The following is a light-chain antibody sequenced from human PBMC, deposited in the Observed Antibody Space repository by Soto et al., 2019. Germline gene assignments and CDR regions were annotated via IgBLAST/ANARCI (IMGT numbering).Light chain of an antibody. CDR2: GAS. CDR3: QQYGSSPKT. J-gene: IGKJ1*01. V-gene: IGKV3-20*01. Sequence: LSISAVAVSLSQRERATLSCSASQHIRSNYLAWYQHKPGQAPRLLIYGASSRATGIPDRFSGSGSGTDFTLTISRLEPEDFALYYCQQYGSSPKTFCQGTKAAIK. CDR1: QHIRSNY.